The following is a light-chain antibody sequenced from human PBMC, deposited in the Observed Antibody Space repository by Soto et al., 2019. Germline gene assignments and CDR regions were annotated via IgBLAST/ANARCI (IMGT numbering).Light chain of an antibody. CDR2: AAS. J-gene: IGKJ4*01. V-gene: IGKV1-9*01. Sequence: DIQLTQSPSFLSASVGDRVTITCRASQGISSYLAWYQQKPGKAPKLLIYAASTLQSGVPSRFSGSGSGTEFTLTISSLQPEDFATYYCQQLNSYPPELTFGGGIKVEIK. CDR1: QGISSY. CDR3: QQLNSYPPELT.